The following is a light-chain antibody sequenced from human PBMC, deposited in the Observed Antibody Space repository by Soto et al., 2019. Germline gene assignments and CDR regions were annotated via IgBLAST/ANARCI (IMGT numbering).Light chain of an antibody. CDR1: QGISNF. J-gene: IGKJ1*01. CDR2: AAS. Sequence: AIRMTQSPSSLSASTGDRVTITCRASQGISNFLAWYQQKPGKAPKVLIHAASTLQGGVPSRFSGSGSGTDFNLTISYLQSEDFATYYCQQYYTYPWKFGQGTEVEIK. CDR3: QQYYTYPWK. V-gene: IGKV1-8*01.